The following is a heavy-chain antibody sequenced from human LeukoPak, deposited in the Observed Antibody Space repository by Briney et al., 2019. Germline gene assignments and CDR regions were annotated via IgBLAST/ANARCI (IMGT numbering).Heavy chain of an antibody. CDR2: IWYDGTNK. D-gene: IGHD4-17*01. V-gene: IGHV3-33*01. CDR3: ARATVTRWFDP. CDR1: GFAFSSFG. Sequence: PGGSLRLSCAASGFAFSSFGMHWVRQAPGKGLEWVAVIWYDGTNKYYADSVKGRFTISRDNSKNTLYLQMNSLRAEDTAVCYCARATVTRWFDPWGQRTLVTVSS. J-gene: IGHJ5*02.